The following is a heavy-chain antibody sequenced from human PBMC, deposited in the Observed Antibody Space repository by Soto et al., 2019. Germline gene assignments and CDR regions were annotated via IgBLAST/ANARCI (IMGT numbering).Heavy chain of an antibody. CDR1: GFTFSSYA. J-gene: IGHJ4*02. Sequence: PGGSLRLSCAASGFTFSSYAMSWVRQAPGKGLEWVSAISGSGGSTYYADSVKGRFTISRDNSKNTLYLQMNSLRVEDTAVYYCAKDGGGIYDSSGYYSDYWGQGTLVTVSS. V-gene: IGHV3-23*01. D-gene: IGHD3-22*01. CDR2: ISGSGGST. CDR3: AKDGGGIYDSSGYYSDY.